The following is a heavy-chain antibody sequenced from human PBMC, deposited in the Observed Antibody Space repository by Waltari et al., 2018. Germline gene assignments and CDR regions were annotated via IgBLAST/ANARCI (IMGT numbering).Heavy chain of an antibody. V-gene: IGHV4-61*01. CDR1: GGSVSSSSYF. J-gene: IGHJ4*02. D-gene: IGHD5-12*01. CDR3: ARDEKKGDGYNFDY. Sequence: QVQLQESGPGLVKPSETLSLTCTVPGGSVSSSSYFWNWIRQPPGKGLEWNGNIYNSGSTNYSPSLKSRVTISVDTSKNQFSLKLNSVTAADTAVYYCARDEKKGDGYNFDYWGQGTLVTVSS. CDR2: IYNSGST.